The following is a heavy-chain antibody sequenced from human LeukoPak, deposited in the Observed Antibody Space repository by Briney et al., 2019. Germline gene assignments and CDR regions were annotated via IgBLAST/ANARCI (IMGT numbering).Heavy chain of an antibody. CDR2: IYHSGST. CDR1: GGSISSGGYS. V-gene: IGHV4-30-2*01. Sequence: SETLSLTCAVSGGSISSGGYSWSWIRQPPGKGLEWIGYIYHSGSTYYNPSLKSRVTISVDRSKNQFSLKLSSVTAADTAVYYCARLARDSDAFDIWGQGTMVTVSS. D-gene: IGHD3-3*02. J-gene: IGHJ3*02. CDR3: ARLARDSDAFDI.